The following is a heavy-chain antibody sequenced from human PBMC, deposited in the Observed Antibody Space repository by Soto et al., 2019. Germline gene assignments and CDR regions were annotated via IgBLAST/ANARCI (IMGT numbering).Heavy chain of an antibody. CDR2: IDPSDSYT. J-gene: IGHJ6*02. CDR1: GYSFTSYW. V-gene: IGHV5-10-1*01. Sequence: GESLKISCKGSGYSFTSYWISWVRQMPGKGLEWMGRIDPSDSYTNYSPSFQGHVTISADKSISTAYLQWSSLKASDTAMYYCARTLAAAGSRGYYYYGMDAWGQGTTVTVSS. CDR3: ARTLAAAGSRGYYYYGMDA. D-gene: IGHD6-13*01.